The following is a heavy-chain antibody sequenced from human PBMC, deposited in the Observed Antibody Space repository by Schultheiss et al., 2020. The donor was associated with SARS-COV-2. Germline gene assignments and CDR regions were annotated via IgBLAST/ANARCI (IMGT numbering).Heavy chain of an antibody. CDR1: GLTFSTYA. V-gene: IGHV3-30*18. Sequence: GGSLRLSCAASGLTFSTYAMHWVRQAPGKGLEWVALISDDGRNKYYVDFVKDRFTISRDNSKNTLYLQMNSLRAEDTAVYYCAKDPASGWYDGGQGTLVTVSS. J-gene: IGHJ4*02. CDR2: ISDDGRNK. CDR3: AKDPASGWYD. D-gene: IGHD6-19*01.